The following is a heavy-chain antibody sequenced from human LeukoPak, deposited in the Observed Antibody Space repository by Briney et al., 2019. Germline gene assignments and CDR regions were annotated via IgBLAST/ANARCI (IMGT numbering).Heavy chain of an antibody. CDR1: GGSFSGYY. Sequence: SETLSLTCAVYGGSFSGYYWSWIRQPPGKGLEWIGEINHSGSTNYNPSLKSRATISVDTSKNQFSLKLTSVTAADTAVYYCARQSRSNSWFSGGPKALNWFDSWAQGTLVTVSS. CDR3: ARQSRSNSWFSGGPKALNWFDS. J-gene: IGHJ5*01. CDR2: INHSGST. D-gene: IGHD6-13*01. V-gene: IGHV4-34*01.